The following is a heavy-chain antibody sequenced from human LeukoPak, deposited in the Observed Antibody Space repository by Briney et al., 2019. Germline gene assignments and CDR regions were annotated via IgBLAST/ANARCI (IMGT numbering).Heavy chain of an antibody. J-gene: IGHJ4*02. CDR2: IHQDGNGK. Sequence: PGGSLRLSCAASGFTFSTYWMSWVRQAPGKGLEWVANIHQDGNGKYYVDSVKGRFTISRDNAKNSLFLQMNNLRVEDSAVYYCARGDAFSGDYWGQGTLVTVSS. D-gene: IGHD2-2*01. CDR3: ARGDAFSGDY. V-gene: IGHV3-7*04. CDR1: GFTFSTYW.